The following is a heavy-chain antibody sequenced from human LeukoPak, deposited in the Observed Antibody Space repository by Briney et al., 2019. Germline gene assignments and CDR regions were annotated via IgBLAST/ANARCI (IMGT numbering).Heavy chain of an antibody. V-gene: IGHV3-9*01. Sequence: PGGSLRLSCAASGFTFDDYAMHWVRQAPGKGLEWVSGISWNSGSIGYADSVKGRFTISRDNAKNSLYLQMNSLRAGDTALYYCAKVGGDGGYDRRGWFDPWGQGTLVTVSS. J-gene: IGHJ5*02. CDR3: AKVGGDGGYDRRGWFDP. CDR1: GFTFDDYA. D-gene: IGHD5-12*01. CDR2: ISWNSGSI.